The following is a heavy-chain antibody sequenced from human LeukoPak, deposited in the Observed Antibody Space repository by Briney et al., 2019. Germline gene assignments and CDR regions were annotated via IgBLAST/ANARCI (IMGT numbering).Heavy chain of an antibody. D-gene: IGHD3-22*01. J-gene: IGHJ4*02. CDR1: GFTFSSYS. V-gene: IGHV3-21*01. CDR2: ISSSSSYI. CDR3: ARDSRPFDYYDSSGYYV. Sequence: GGSLRHSCAASGFTFSSYSMNWVRQAPGKGLEWVSSISSSSSYIYYADSVKGRFTISRDNAKNSLYLQMNSLRAEDTAVYYCARDSRPFDYYDSSGYYVWGQGTLVTVSS.